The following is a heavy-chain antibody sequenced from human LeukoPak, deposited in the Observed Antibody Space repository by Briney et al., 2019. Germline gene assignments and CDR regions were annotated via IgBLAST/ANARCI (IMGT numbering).Heavy chain of an antibody. J-gene: IGHJ4*02. D-gene: IGHD3-10*01. CDR1: GGSISSSSYY. V-gene: IGHV4-39*07. CDR3: ARDVYYGSGSYYQDY. CDR2: IYHSGST. Sequence: SETLSLTCIVSGGSISSSSYYWGWIRQPPGKGLEWIGSIYHSGSTYYNPSLKSRVTISVDTSKNQFSLKLSSVTAADTAVYYCARDVYYGSGSYYQDYWGQGTLVTVSS.